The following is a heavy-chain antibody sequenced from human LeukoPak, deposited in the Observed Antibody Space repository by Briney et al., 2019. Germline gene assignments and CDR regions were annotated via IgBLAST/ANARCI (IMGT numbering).Heavy chain of an antibody. J-gene: IGHJ6*02. CDR2: ITSSSTM. V-gene: IGHV3-48*02. Sequence: GGSLRLSCAASGFAFSSYGMNWVRQAPGKGLEWLSYITSSSTMYYADSMKGRFTISRDNAENSLYLQMNSLRDEDTAVYYCARSYNYALDVWGQGTTVTVSS. CDR1: GFAFSSYG. CDR3: ARSYNYALDV.